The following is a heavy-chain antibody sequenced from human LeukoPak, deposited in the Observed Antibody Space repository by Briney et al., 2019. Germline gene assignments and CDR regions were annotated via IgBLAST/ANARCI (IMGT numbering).Heavy chain of an antibody. V-gene: IGHV1-2*06. CDR1: GYTFTGYY. J-gene: IGHJ6*03. CDR2: INPNSGGT. CDR3: ARRRVPAAIEDAYYYYYMDV. Sequence: GASVKVSCKASGYTFTGYYMHWVRQAPGQGLEWMGRINPNSGGTNYAQKFQGRATMTRDTSISTAYMELSRLRSDDTAVYYCARRRVPAAIEDAYYYYYMDVWGKGTTVTVSS. D-gene: IGHD2-2*01.